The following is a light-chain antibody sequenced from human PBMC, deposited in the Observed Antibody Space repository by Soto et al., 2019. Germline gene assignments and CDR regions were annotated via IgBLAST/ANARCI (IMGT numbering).Light chain of an antibody. CDR2: RNN. J-gene: IGLJ1*01. V-gene: IGLV1-47*01. Sequence: QSVLTQPPSASGTPGQRVTISCSGSSSNVGSNYVYWYQQLPGTAPKVLIFRNNQRPSGVPDRLSGSKSGTSASLAISGLRSEDEADYYCAAWDDSLSGFNVFGTGTKVTVL. CDR1: SSNVGSNY. CDR3: AAWDDSLSGFNV.